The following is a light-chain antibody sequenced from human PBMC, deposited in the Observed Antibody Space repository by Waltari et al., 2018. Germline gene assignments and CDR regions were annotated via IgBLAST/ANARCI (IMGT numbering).Light chain of an antibody. Sequence: DIQMTQSPSSLSASVGDRVTITCRASQSISGYLNWYQQKPGKAPKVLIYATSSLQSGVPSRCSGSGSGTDFTLTISSLQPEDVATYDCQQSYRTPPLTFGGGTKVEIK. CDR1: QSISGY. CDR3: QQSYRTPPLT. V-gene: IGKV1-39*01. CDR2: ATS. J-gene: IGKJ4*01.